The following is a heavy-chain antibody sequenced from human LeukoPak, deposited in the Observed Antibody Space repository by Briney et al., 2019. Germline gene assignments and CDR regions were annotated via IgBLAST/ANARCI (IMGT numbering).Heavy chain of an antibody. CDR3: ARHPRDSTSSGEFDY. CDR1: GGSISSSSYY. D-gene: IGHD3-10*01. J-gene: IGHJ4*02. V-gene: IGHV4-39*01. CDR2: IYYSGST. Sequence: SETLSLTCTVSGGSISSSSYYWGWIRQPPGKGLEWIGSIYYSGSTYYNPSLKSRVTISVDTSKNQFSLKLSSVTAADTAVYYCARHPRDSTSSGEFDYWGQGTLVTVSS.